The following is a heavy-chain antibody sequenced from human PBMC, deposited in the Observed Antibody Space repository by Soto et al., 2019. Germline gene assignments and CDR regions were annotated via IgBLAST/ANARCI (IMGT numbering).Heavy chain of an antibody. CDR2: ISGSGGST. D-gene: IGHD3-9*01. CDR3: AKGPPASDWLGDLIFDH. V-gene: IGHV3-23*01. CDR1: GFIFITDG. J-gene: IGHJ4*02. Sequence: GLALRLPRAASGFIFITDGLSVFRLAPGKELEWVSAISGSGGSTYHADSVKGQFTISRDNSKNTLYLQMNSLRAEDTAVYFCAKGPPASDWLGDLIFDHWGQGT.